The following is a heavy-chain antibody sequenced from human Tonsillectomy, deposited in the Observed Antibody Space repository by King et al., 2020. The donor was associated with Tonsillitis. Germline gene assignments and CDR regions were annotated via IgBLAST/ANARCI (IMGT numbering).Heavy chain of an antibody. CDR3: ARDPGYSSGWYLDY. J-gene: IGHJ4*02. CDR1: GYTFTSFG. Sequence: QLVQSGAEVKKPGASVKVSCKASGYTFTSFGISWVRLAPGQGLEWMGWISAYDGNTNYAQKLQGRVTMTTDSSTSTAYMELRSLRSDDTAVYYCARDPGYSSGWYLDYWGQGTLATVSS. V-gene: IGHV1-18*01. CDR2: ISAYDGNT. D-gene: IGHD6-19*01.